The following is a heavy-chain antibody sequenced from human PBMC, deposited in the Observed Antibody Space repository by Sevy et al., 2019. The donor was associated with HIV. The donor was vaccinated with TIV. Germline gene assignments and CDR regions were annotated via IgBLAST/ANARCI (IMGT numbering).Heavy chain of an antibody. V-gene: IGHV1-2*02. D-gene: IGHD2-15*01. Sequence: ASVKVSCKASGYTFTGHYMHWVRRAPGQGLEWRGWINPNSGSTDYAQKFQGRVTLTRDTSISTAYLELSRLTSDDTAVYYCARVFPYCSGGSCYSPYDAFDIWGQGTMVTVSS. CDR1: GYTFTGHY. CDR2: INPNSGST. J-gene: IGHJ3*02. CDR3: ARVFPYCSGGSCYSPYDAFDI.